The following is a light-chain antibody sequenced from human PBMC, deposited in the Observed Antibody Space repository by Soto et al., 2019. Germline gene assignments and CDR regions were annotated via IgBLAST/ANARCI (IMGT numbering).Light chain of an antibody. V-gene: IGLV2-14*01. J-gene: IGLJ1*01. Sequence: QSALTQPASVSGSPGQSITISCTGTSSDVGGYNYVSWYQQHPGKAPKLMIYDVSNRPSGVSNRFSGSKSGNTASLTISGLQAEDEDDYYCSSYTSSSKGVFGTGTKVTV. CDR3: SSYTSSSKGV. CDR2: DVS. CDR1: SSDVGGYNY.